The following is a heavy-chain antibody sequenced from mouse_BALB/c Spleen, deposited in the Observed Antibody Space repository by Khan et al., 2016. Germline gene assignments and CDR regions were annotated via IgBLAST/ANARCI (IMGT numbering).Heavy chain of an antibody. D-gene: IGHD1-1*02. V-gene: IGHV5-4*02. CDR2: ISDGGAYT. CDR1: GCTFSDYY. Sequence: EVELVESGGGLVKPGGSLKLSCAASGCTFSDYYMYWVRQTSAKRLEWVATISDGGAYTYYPDSVKGRFTISRDNAKHNLYLQMSRLKSEDTAMYYCARTYGYYGYFDVWGAGTTVTVSS. CDR3: ARTYGYYGYFDV. J-gene: IGHJ1*01.